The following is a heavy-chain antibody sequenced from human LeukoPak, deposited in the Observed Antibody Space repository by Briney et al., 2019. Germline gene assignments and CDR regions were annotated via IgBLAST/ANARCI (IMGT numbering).Heavy chain of an antibody. J-gene: IGHJ4*02. CDR3: ARITMIPEDFDY. CDR2: ISGSGGST. D-gene: IGHD3-22*01. V-gene: IGHV3-23*01. Sequence: GGSLRLSCAASGFTFSSYAMNWVRQTPEKGLEWVSAISGSGGSTYYADSVKGRFTISRDNSKNTLYLQMNSLRAEDTAVYYCARITMIPEDFDYWGQGTLVTVSS. CDR1: GFTFSSYA.